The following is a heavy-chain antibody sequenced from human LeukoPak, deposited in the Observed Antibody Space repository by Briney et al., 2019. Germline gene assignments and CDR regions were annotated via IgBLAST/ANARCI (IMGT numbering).Heavy chain of an antibody. Sequence: PGGSLRLSRAASGFTFSDYSMNWVRQAPGKGLEWISYIISTANMIYYADSVKGRFTISRDNAKNSLYLQMNSLRAEDTAVYYCARDSSWSFDYWGQGTLVIVSS. D-gene: IGHD3-10*01. CDR2: IISTANMI. CDR1: GFTFSDYS. V-gene: IGHV3-48*01. CDR3: ARDSSWSFDY. J-gene: IGHJ4*02.